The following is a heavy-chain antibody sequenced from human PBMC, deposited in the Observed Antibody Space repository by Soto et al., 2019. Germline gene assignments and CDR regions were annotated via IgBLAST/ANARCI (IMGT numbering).Heavy chain of an antibody. J-gene: IGHJ5*01. CDR1: GASISSYY. D-gene: IGHD7-27*01. Sequence: SETLSLTCTVSGASISSYYWSWIRQPPGKGLQWIGYIYYSGSTSYNPSLKSRVTISVDTSKNQVSLSLRSVTAADTAVYYCARDVLGHNWFDSCGQGTLVTVSS. CDR3: ARDVLGHNWFDS. CDR2: IYYSGST. V-gene: IGHV4-59*01.